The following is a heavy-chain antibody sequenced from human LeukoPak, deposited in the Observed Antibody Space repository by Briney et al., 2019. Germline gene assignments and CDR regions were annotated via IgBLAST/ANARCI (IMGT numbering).Heavy chain of an antibody. V-gene: IGHV1-2*02. D-gene: IGHD3-9*01. Sequence: ASVKVSCKASGYTFSDYYMHWVRQAPGQGPGWMGWMNPKSGGTKYAKKFQGRVTMTRDTSISTAYMELSRLRSDDTAVYYCARDSGHWGYDYYGMDVWGQGTTVTVSS. J-gene: IGHJ6*02. CDR1: GYTFSDYY. CDR2: MNPKSGGT. CDR3: ARDSGHWGYDYYGMDV.